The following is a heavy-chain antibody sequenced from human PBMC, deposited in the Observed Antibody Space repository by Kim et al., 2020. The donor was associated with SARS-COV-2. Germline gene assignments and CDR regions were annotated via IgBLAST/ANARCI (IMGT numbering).Heavy chain of an antibody. V-gene: IGHV1-69*13. CDR1: GGTFSSYA. CDR2: IIPIFGTA. Sequence: SVKVSCKASGGTFSSYAISWVRQAPGQGLEWMGGIIPIFGTANYAQKFQGRVTITADESTSTAYMELSSLRSEDTAVYYCARGLGDYGDYLSDLGYWGQGTLVTVSS. J-gene: IGHJ4*02. D-gene: IGHD4-17*01. CDR3: ARGLGDYGDYLSDLGY.